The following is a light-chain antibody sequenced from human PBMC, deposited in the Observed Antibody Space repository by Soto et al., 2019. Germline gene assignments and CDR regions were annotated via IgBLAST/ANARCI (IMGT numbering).Light chain of an antibody. CDR2: DAS. V-gene: IGKV3-20*01. J-gene: IGKJ1*01. CDR1: QSVNSNY. CDR3: QQHGSSLRT. Sequence: EIVFTRAPGTLSLSPGERATLSCRASQSVNSNYLVWYQQKPGQAPRLLIYDASSRATGIPDRFSGSGSGTDFALTISRLEPEDFAVYYCQQHGSSLRTLGQGTKVDIK.